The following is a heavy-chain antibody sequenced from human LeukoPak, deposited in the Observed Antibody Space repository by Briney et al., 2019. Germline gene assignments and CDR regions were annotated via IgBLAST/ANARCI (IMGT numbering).Heavy chain of an antibody. Sequence: GGSLRPSCAASGLTGSSNFMTWVRQAPGKGLEWVSAIYSGGSTFYAASVRGRFNISRDNSKKTMFLQMSSLRVEDAAVYYCASSGTASRGAMDVWGQGTTVTVPS. CDR3: ASSGTASRGAMDV. V-gene: IGHV3-66*01. D-gene: IGHD1-1*01. J-gene: IGHJ6*02. CDR1: GLTGSSNF. CDR2: IYSGGST.